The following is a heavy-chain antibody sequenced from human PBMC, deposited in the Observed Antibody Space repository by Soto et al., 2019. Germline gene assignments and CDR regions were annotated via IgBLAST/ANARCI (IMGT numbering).Heavy chain of an antibody. CDR1: GFTFDDYA. Sequence: GGSLRLSCEASGFTFDDYAMHWVRQAPGKGLEWVGRIKSKTDGGTTDYAAPVKGRFTISRDDSKNTLYLQMNSLKTEDTAVYYCTTDEISSGITGTTLAYWGQGTLVTVSS. CDR2: IKSKTDGGTT. V-gene: IGHV3-15*01. D-gene: IGHD1-7*01. J-gene: IGHJ4*02. CDR3: TTDEISSGITGTTLAY.